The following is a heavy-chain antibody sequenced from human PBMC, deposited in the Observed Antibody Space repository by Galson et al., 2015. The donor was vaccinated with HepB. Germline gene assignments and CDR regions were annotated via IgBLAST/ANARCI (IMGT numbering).Heavy chain of an antibody. J-gene: IGHJ4*02. Sequence: SLRLSCAASGFTFSSYAMSWVRQAPGKGLEWVSAISGSGGSTYYADSVKGRFTISRDNSKNTLYLQMNSLRAEDTAVYYCAKGYSSSPELIDYWGQGTLVTVSS. D-gene: IGHD6-13*01. CDR3: AKGYSSSPELIDY. V-gene: IGHV3-23*01. CDR2: ISGSGGST. CDR1: GFTFSSYA.